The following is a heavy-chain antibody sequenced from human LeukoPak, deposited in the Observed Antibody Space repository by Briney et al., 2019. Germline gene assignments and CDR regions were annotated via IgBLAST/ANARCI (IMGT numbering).Heavy chain of an antibody. CDR1: GGSISISNSNW. D-gene: IGHD4-23*01. CDR2: ISHSGST. V-gene: IGHV4-4*02. CDR3: ARDLHGGNSFTSDWYFDL. Sequence: PSETLSLTCAVSGGSISISNSNWWSWVRQPPGRGLEWIGEISHSGSTNYNPSLKSRVTISVDKSKNQFSLKLGSVTAADTAVYYCARDLHGGNSFTSDWYFDLWGRGTLVTVSS. J-gene: IGHJ2*01.